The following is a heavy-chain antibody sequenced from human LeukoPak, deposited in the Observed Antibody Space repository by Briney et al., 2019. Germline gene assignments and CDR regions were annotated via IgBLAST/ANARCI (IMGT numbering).Heavy chain of an antibody. J-gene: IGHJ5*02. Sequence: SETLSLTCTVSGGSISSSSYYWGWIRQPPGKGLEWIGSSYYSGSTYYNPSLKSRVTISVDTSKNQFSLKLSSVTAADTAVYYCARRVLLWFGESNNWFDPWGQGTLVTVSS. CDR3: ARRVLLWFGESNNWFDP. D-gene: IGHD3-10*01. V-gene: IGHV4-39*01. CDR1: GGSISSSSYY. CDR2: SYYSGST.